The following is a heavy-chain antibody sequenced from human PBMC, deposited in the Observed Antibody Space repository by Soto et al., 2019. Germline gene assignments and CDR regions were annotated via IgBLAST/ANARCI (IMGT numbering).Heavy chain of an antibody. J-gene: IGHJ3*02. Sequence: GGSLRLSCAASGFTFSSYSMNWVRQAPGKGLEWVSSISSSSSYIYYADSVKGRFTISRDNAKNSLYLQMNSLRAEDTAVYYCAASRGSYGIPDAFDIWGQGTMVTVSS. CDR2: ISSSSSYI. CDR3: AASRGSYGIPDAFDI. D-gene: IGHD1-26*01. V-gene: IGHV3-21*01. CDR1: GFTFSSYS.